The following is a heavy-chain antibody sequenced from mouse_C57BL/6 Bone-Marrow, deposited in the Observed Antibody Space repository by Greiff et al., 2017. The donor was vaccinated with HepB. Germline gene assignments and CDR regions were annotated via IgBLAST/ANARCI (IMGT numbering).Heavy chain of an antibody. CDR3: ARRANWDDYFDY. Sequence: QVQLKESGAELVRPGTSVKMSCKASGYTFTNYWIGWAKQRPGHGLEWIGDIYPGGGYTNYNEKFKGKATLTADKSSSTAYMQFRSLTSEDSAIYYCARRANWDDYFDYWGQGTTLTVSS. J-gene: IGHJ2*01. CDR2: IYPGGGYT. CDR1: GYTFTNYW. V-gene: IGHV1-63*01. D-gene: IGHD4-1*02.